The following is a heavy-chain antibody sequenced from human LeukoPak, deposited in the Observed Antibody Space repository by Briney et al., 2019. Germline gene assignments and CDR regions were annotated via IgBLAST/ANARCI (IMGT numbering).Heavy chain of an antibody. D-gene: IGHD2-15*01. CDR3: ARGGEQGFVVVATDY. CDR2: IFYSGTT. J-gene: IGHJ4*02. V-gene: IGHV4-59*12. CDR1: GGSISSYY. Sequence: SETLSLTCTVSGGSISSYYWSWIRQPPGKGLEWIGFIFYSGTTNYNPSLKSRVTISVDTSKNQFSLKLSSVTAADTAVYYCARGGEQGFVVVATDYWGQGTLVTVSS.